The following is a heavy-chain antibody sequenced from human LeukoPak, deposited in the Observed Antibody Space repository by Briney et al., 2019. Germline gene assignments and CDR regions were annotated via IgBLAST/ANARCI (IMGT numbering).Heavy chain of an antibody. CDR3: ARAGWGYDIDY. Sequence: GVSLRLSCAASGFTVSSNYMSWVRQAPGKGLEWVSIIYSGGTTYYAGSVEGRFTISRDNSKNMVYLQMNSLRAEDTAVYYCARAGWGYDIDYWGQGTLVTVSS. CDR2: IYSGGTT. V-gene: IGHV3-53*01. J-gene: IGHJ4*02. CDR1: GFTVSSNY. D-gene: IGHD3-9*01.